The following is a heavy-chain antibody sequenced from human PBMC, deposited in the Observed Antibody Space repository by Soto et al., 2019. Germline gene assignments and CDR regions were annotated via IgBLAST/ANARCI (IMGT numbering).Heavy chain of an antibody. CDR3: ANDLYSGYYFDY. J-gene: IGHJ4*02. V-gene: IGHV3-23*01. Sequence: EVQLLESGGGLVQPGGSLRLSCAASGFTFSSYAMSWVRQAPGKGLEWVSAISGSGGSTYYADSVKGRFTISRDNSKNTLYLQMNSLRAEDTAVYYCANDLYSGYYFDYCCQITLVTASS. CDR1: GFTFSSYA. D-gene: IGHD5-12*01. CDR2: ISGSGGST.